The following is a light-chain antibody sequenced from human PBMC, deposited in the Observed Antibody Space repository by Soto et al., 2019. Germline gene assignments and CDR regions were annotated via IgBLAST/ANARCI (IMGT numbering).Light chain of an antibody. J-gene: IGLJ1*01. Sequence: QSVLTQPPSVSAAPGQKVIISCSGSSFNIGNNYVSWYQQLPGTAPRLLIYDNNKRPSGIPDRFSGSKSGTSATLAITGLQTADEADYYCGAWESSLNPYVFGTGTKVTVL. CDR3: GAWESSLNPYV. CDR2: DNN. V-gene: IGLV1-51*01. CDR1: SFNIGNNY.